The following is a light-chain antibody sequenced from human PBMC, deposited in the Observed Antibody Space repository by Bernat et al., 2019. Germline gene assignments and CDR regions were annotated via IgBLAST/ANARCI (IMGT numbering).Light chain of an antibody. J-gene: IGLJ3*02. CDR3: GTWDSSLTAGV. CDR1: GSNIGNNY. V-gene: IGLV1-51*02. Sequence: QSVLTQPPSVSAAPGQKVTISCSGSGSNIGNNYVSWYQQLPGTAPKLLIYENNNRPSGIADRFSGSKSGTSATLGTTGLQTGDEADYYCGTWDSSLTAGVFGGGTKLTVL. CDR2: ENN.